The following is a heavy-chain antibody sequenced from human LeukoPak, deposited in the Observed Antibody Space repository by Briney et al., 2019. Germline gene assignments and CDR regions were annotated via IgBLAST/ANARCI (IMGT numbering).Heavy chain of an antibody. V-gene: IGHV4-39*07. J-gene: IGHJ3*02. D-gene: IGHD3-22*01. Sequence: SETLSLTCTVSGGSISSSSYYWGWIRQPPGKGLEWIGSIYYSGSTYYNPSLKSRVTISVDTSKNQFSLKLSSVTAADTAVYYCARDYFVPNSSGYRAMPHDAFDIWGQGTMVTVSS. CDR2: IYYSGST. CDR3: ARDYFVPNSSGYRAMPHDAFDI. CDR1: GGSISSSSYY.